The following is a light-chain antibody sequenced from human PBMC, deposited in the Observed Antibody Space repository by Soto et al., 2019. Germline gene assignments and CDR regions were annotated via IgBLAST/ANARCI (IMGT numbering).Light chain of an antibody. CDR3: QHYGDSSWT. Sequence: ELVLTQSPVALSLSSGERATLSCRASQSVSSTLLTWYQQKPGQAPRLLIYGVCSRATGIPDRFSGSGSGTDFTLTISRVETEDFGVYFCQHYGDSSWTFGQGSRVEIK. CDR2: GVC. CDR1: QSVSSTL. V-gene: IGKV3-20*01. J-gene: IGKJ1*01.